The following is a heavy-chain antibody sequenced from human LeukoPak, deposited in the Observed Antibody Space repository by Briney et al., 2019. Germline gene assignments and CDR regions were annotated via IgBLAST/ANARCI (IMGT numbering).Heavy chain of an antibody. Sequence: PGRSLRLSCAASGFTFSSYAMHWVRQAPGKGLEWVAVISYDGSNKFYTNSVKGRFTISRDNSKHTLYLQMDSLRAEDTAVYYCAKNRGYGDYYFDYWGQGTLVTVSS. D-gene: IGHD4-17*01. CDR3: AKNRGYGDYYFDY. J-gene: IGHJ4*02. CDR2: ISYDGSNK. CDR1: GFTFSSYA. V-gene: IGHV3-30*04.